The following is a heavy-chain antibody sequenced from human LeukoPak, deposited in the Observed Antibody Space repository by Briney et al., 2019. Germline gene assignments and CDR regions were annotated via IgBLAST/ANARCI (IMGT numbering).Heavy chain of an antibody. CDR1: GGSISSYY. V-gene: IGHV4-59*01. J-gene: IGHJ5*02. CDR2: IYYSGST. CDR3: AREENLNWFDP. Sequence: SETLSLTCTVSGGSISSYYWSWIRQPAGKGLEWIGYIYYSGSTNYNPSLKSRVTISVDTSKNQFSLKLSSVTAADTAVYYCAREENLNWFDPWGQGTLVTVSS. D-gene: IGHD2/OR15-2a*01.